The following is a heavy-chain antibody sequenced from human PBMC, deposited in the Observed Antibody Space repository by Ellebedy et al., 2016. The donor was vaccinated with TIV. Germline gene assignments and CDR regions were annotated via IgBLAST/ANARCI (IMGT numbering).Heavy chain of an antibody. CDR1: GFTTSG. CDR3: VKGAYPVPTVMAV. Sequence: GESLKISCAASGFTTSGMHWVRQAPGKGLEWVAFIRSDGSARYYADSVRGRFTISRDYSQNTLDLQMTSLRPEDTALYYCVKGAYPVPTVMAVWGQGTMVIVSS. V-gene: IGHV3-30*02. D-gene: IGHD3-16*01. J-gene: IGHJ6*02. CDR2: IRSDGSAR.